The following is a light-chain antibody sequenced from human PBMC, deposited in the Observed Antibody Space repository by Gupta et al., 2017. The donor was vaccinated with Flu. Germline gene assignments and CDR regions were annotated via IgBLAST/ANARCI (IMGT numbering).Light chain of an antibody. CDR2: EVT. V-gene: IGLV2-14*01. CDR1: SSDVGAYSY. J-gene: IGLJ3*02. Sequence: QSALTQPASVSGSPGQSITISCTGTSSDVGAYSYVSWFQQDPGKPPKLMIYEVTNRPSGVSNRFSGSKAGNTASLTISGLQAEDEADYYCASLTTSSTWVFGGGTRLTVL. CDR3: ASLTTSSTWV.